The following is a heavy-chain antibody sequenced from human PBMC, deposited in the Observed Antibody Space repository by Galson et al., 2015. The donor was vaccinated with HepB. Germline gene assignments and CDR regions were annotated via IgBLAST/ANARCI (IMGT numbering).Heavy chain of an antibody. D-gene: IGHD4-11*01. Sequence: SLRLSCAVSGFTFRNAWMSWVRQAPGKGLEWVGRIKKKSDGGTTDYAATVKGSFTISRDDSKNTLYLEMNSLKTEDTALYYCTTFLEMTTVQYWGQGTLVTVSA. CDR2: IKKKSDGGTT. J-gene: IGHJ4*02. V-gene: IGHV3-15*01. CDR3: TTFLEMTTVQY. CDR1: GFTFRNAW.